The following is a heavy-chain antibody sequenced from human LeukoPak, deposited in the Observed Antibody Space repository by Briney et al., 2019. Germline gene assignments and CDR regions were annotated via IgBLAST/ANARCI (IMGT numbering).Heavy chain of an antibody. D-gene: IGHD3-10*01. CDR1: GFTFDDYG. CDR3: ARVDYGSGGCTYYFDY. J-gene: IGHJ4*02. V-gene: IGHV3-20*04. Sequence: GGSLRLSCAASGFTFDDYGMSWVRQAPGKGLEWVSGINWNGGSTGYADSVKGRFTISRDNAKNSLYLQMNSLRAEGTALYYCARVDYGSGGCTYYFDYWGQGTLVTVSS. CDR2: INWNGGST.